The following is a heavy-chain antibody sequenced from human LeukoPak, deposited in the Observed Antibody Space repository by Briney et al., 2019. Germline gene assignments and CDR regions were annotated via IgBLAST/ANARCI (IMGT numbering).Heavy chain of an antibody. CDR2: INAGNGNT. Sequence: PLASVKVSCKASGYTFTSYAMHWVRQAPGQRLEWMGWINAGNGNTKYSQKFQGRVTITRDTSVSTAYMELSSLRSEDTAVYYCARMYSSSWSAPDYWGQGTLVTVSS. D-gene: IGHD6-13*01. J-gene: IGHJ4*02. V-gene: IGHV1-3*01. CDR3: ARMYSSSWSAPDY. CDR1: GYTFTSYA.